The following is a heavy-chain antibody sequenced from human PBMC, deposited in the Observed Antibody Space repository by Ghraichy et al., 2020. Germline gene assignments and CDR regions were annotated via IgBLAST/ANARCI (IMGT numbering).Heavy chain of an antibody. CDR1: GGSVSSGSYY. J-gene: IGHJ4*02. Sequence: SETLSLTCTVSGGSVSSGSYYWSWIRQPPGKGLEWIGYIYYSGSTNYNPSLKSRVTISVDTSKNQFSLKLSSVTAADTAVYYCARWAYDFWSGYSPYYFDYWGQGTLVTVSS. V-gene: IGHV4-61*01. CDR3: ARWAYDFWSGYSPYYFDY. D-gene: IGHD3-3*01. CDR2: IYYSGST.